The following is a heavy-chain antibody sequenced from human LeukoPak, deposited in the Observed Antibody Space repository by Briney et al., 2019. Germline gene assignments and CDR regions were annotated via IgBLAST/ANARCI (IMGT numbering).Heavy chain of an antibody. J-gene: IGHJ4*02. V-gene: IGHV3-30*02. CDR1: GFTFSSYG. CDR3: AKDTYYHDSSGYYVFDC. CDR2: IRYDGSNK. D-gene: IGHD3-22*01. Sequence: GGSLRLSCAASGFTFSSYGMHWVRQAPGKGLEWVAFIRYDGSNKYYADSVKGRFTISRDNSKNTLYLQMNSLRAEDTAVYYCAKDTYYHDSSGYYVFDCWGQGTLVTVSS.